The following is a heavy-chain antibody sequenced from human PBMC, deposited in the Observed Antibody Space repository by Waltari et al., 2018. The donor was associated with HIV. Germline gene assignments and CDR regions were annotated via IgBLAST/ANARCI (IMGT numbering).Heavy chain of an antibody. CDR3: AKDARFLDLDYYYGMDV. CDR2: ISYDGSNK. V-gene: IGHV3-30*18. Sequence: QVQLVESGGGVVHPGRSLRPSCAAPGCTISSTGLLWFRQAPGKGLEWVAVISYDGSNKYYADSVKGRFTISRDNSKNTLYLQMNSLRAEDTAVYYCAKDARFLDLDYYYGMDVWGQGTTVTVSS. D-gene: IGHD3-3*01. J-gene: IGHJ6*02. CDR1: GCTISSTG.